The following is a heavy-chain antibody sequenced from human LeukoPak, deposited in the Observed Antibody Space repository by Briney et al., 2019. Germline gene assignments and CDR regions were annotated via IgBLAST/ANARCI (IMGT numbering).Heavy chain of an antibody. CDR3: ARCYSSGWARC. CDR2: INHSGST. V-gene: IGHV4-34*01. D-gene: IGHD6-19*01. Sequence: SETLSLTCAVYGGSFSGYYWSWIRQPPGKGLEWIGEINHSGSTNYNPSLKSRVTISVDTSKNQFSLKLSSVTAADTAVYYCARCYSSGWARCWGQGTLVTVSS. CDR1: GGSFSGYY. J-gene: IGHJ4*02.